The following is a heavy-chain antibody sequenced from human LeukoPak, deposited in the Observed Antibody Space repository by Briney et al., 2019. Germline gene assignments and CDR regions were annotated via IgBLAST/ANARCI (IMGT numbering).Heavy chain of an antibody. J-gene: IGHJ6*03. CDR3: AKRGYCSSTSCYGTGYYYYYMDV. CDR2: ISGSGGST. V-gene: IGHV3-23*01. CDR1: GFTFSSYA. D-gene: IGHD2-2*01. Sequence: GGSLRLSCVASGFTFSSYAMSWVRQAPGKGLEWVSAISGSGGSTHYADSVKGRFTISRDNSKNTLYLQMNSLRAEDTAIYYCAKRGYCSSTSCYGTGYYYYYMDVWGKGTTVTISS.